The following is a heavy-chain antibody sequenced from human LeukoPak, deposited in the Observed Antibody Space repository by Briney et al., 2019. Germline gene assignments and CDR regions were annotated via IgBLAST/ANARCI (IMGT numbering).Heavy chain of an antibody. CDR1: GGPFRGFF. V-gene: IGHV4-34*01. Sequence: SETLSLTCAVYGGPFRGFFWSWIRQAPGKGLEWIWEISHSGSSNYNPSLKSRITISVDTSQFSLRLTSVTAADTAVYYCARGIFYGGRNQYIWFDLWGQGTLVTVSS. CDR3: ARGIFYGGRNQYIWFDL. D-gene: IGHD4-23*01. CDR2: ISHSGSS. J-gene: IGHJ5*02.